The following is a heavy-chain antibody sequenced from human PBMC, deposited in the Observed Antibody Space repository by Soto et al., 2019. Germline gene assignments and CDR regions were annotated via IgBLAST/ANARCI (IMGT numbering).Heavy chain of an antibody. Sequence: QVQLVQSGAEVKKPGSSVKVSCRASGGTFSSYAVSWVRQAPGQGLEWMGVIIPLLNTPKYVQKFQGRVTITADASATTAYMELSSRRSEATAVYYCARESSSPNYYYYGMDVWGQGTTVTVSS. CDR3: ARESSSPNYYYYGMDV. CDR1: GGTFSSYA. V-gene: IGHV1-69*01. D-gene: IGHD6-6*01. CDR2: IIPLLNTP. J-gene: IGHJ6*02.